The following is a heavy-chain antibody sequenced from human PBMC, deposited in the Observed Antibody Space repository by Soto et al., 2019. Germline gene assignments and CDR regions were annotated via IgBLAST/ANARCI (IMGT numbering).Heavy chain of an antibody. Sequence: SSVKFSGKASRLTFSKFILTWVRQAPVLGLEWVGVIIPIFGTANYAQKFQGRVTITTDESTSTSYMEVNNLRSEDTAVYYCAKVRYSSPMGYYYGMDVWGQGTTVT. J-gene: IGHJ6*02. D-gene: IGHD6-19*01. CDR2: IIPIFGTA. CDR3: AKVRYSSPMGYYYGMDV. V-gene: IGHV1-69*05. CDR1: RLTFSKFI.